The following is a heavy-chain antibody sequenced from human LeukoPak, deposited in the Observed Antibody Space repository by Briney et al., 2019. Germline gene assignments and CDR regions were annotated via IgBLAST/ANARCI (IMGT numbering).Heavy chain of an antibody. V-gene: IGHV3-74*01. D-gene: IGHD1-20*01. CDR3: LRDLNWSLDQ. J-gene: IGHJ4*02. CDR2: IKSDGITI. CDR1: GFTFSNYM. Sequence: GGSLRLSCAAPGFTFSNYMMHWVRQAPGKGLVWVSRIKSDGITITYADSVKGRFTISRDNAKNTLYLQMNSLRAEDTAVYYCLRDLNWSLDQWGQGTLVTVSS.